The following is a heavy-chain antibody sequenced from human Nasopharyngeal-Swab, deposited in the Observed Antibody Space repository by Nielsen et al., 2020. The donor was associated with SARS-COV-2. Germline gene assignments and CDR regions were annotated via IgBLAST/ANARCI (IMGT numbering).Heavy chain of an antibody. CDR3: ARVWITMVRGVIIETDESKYYFDY. CDR2: IYYSGST. D-gene: IGHD3-10*01. J-gene: IGHJ4*02. V-gene: IGHV4-59*01. Sequence: SETLSLTCTVSGGSISSYYWSWIRQPPGKGLEWIGYIYYSGSTNYNPSPKSRVTISVDTSKNQFSLKLSSVTAADTAVYYCARVWITMVRGVIIETDESKYYFDYWGQGTLVTVSS. CDR1: GGSISSYY.